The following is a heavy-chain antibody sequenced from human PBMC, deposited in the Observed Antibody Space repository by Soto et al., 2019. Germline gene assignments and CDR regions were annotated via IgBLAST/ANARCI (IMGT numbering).Heavy chain of an antibody. J-gene: IGHJ4*02. CDR2: ISSSSSYI. V-gene: IGHV3-21*01. D-gene: IGHD4-4*01. CDR1: GFTFSSYS. CDR3: AVTTVTTPPSFDY. Sequence: PGGSLRLSCAASGFTFSSYSMNWVRQAPGKGLEWVSSISSSSSYIYYADSVKGRFTISRDNAKNSLYLQMNSLRAEGTAVYYCAVTTVTTPPSFDYWGQGTLVTVSS.